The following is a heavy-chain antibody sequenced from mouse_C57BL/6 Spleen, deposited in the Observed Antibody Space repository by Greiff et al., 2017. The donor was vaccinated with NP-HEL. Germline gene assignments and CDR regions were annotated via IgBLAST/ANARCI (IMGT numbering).Heavy chain of an antibody. CDR1: GFNIKDDY. CDR3: TTGDKDYCDY. CDR2: IDPENGDT. Sequence: EVQLQESGAELVRPGASVKLSCTASGFNIKDDYMHWVKQRPEQGLEWIGWIDPENGDTEYASKFQGKATITADTSSNTAYLQLSSLTSEDTAVYYCTTGDKDYCDYWGQGTTLTVSS. J-gene: IGHJ2*01. V-gene: IGHV14-4*01.